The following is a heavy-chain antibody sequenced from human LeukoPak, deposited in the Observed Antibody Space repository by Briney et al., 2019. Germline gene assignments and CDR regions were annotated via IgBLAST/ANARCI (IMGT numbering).Heavy chain of an antibody. J-gene: IGHJ4*01. CDR1: GDSINNDNYY. D-gene: IGHD1-26*01. V-gene: IGHV4-39*02. Sequence: SETLSLTCYVSGDSINNDNYYWAWVRQSPGAGLEWLGSVDHNGHTIYTPSLKSRLTLSVDTSKNHFSLNLTSATAADTAVYFCASVLQSGTYPSGSDYYFDSWGRGTLVTVTS. CDR2: VDHNGHT. CDR3: ASVLQSGTYPSGSDYYFDS.